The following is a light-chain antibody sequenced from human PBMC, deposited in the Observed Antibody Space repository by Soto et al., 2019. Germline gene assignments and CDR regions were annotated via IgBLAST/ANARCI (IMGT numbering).Light chain of an antibody. CDR2: EVS. Sequence: HSVLTQPPSASGSPGQSVTISCTGTSSDVGAYDYVSWYQHHPGKAPKLMTYEVSKRPSGVPDRFSGSKSGNTASLTVSGLQAEDEADYYCSSYADSSNFVVFGGGNKVTVL. V-gene: IGLV2-8*01. CDR1: SSDVGAYDY. CDR3: SSYADSSNFVV. J-gene: IGLJ2*01.